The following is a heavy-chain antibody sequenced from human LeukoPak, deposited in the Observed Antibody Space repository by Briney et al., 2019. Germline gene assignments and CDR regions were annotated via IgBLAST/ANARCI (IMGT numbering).Heavy chain of an antibody. D-gene: IGHD6-13*01. J-gene: IGHJ6*02. V-gene: IGHV3-23*01. CDR1: GFTFRSYA. Sequence: GGSLRLSCAASGFTFRSYAMSWVRQAPGKGLEWVSAITDRDSGTYYADSVKGRFTISRDNSKNTLYLQMNSLRAEDTAVYYCAKAYGYSSSWTSNYYLYGLDVWGQGTTVTVSS. CDR2: ITDRDSGT. CDR3: AKAYGYSSSWTSNYYLYGLDV.